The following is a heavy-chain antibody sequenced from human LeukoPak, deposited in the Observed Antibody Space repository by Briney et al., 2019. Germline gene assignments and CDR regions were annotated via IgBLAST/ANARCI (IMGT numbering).Heavy chain of an antibody. V-gene: IGHV3-15*01. CDR1: GITFSNAW. J-gene: IGHJ4*02. CDR3: TTDAFH. CDR2: IKTKTAGGTA. Sequence: GGSLRLSCVASGITFSNAWMSWVRQAPGKGLEWVGRIKTKTAGGTADYPAPVKGRFTISRDDSKNTLYLQMSSLKTEDTAVYYCTTDAFHWGQGTVVTVSS.